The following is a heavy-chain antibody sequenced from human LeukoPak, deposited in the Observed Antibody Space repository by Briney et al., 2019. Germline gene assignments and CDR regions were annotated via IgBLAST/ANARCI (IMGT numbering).Heavy chain of an antibody. CDR2: ISASGGST. CDR1: GFTFSSSA. Sequence: GGSLRLSCAASGFTFSSSAMSWVRQVPGKGLEWVSGISASGGSTYYADSVRGRFTISRDNSKNTLYVQMNSLRDEDTAVYYCAPSAPNYYYYGMDVWGQGTTVTVSS. V-gene: IGHV3-23*01. CDR3: APSAPNYYYYGMDV. J-gene: IGHJ6*02.